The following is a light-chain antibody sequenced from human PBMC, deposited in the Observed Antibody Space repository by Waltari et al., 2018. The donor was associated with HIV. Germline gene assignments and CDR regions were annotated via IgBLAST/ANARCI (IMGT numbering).Light chain of an antibody. CDR3: ATWDDSLKGYV. Sequence: QSVLTQPPSASPTPGQRVTISCSGSSSNIGSNTVNWYEQPPGAAPKLLIYSNNQRPSGVPDRFSGSKSGTSASLAISGLHSDDEADYYCATWDDSLKGYVFGTGTKVTVL. V-gene: IGLV1-44*01. CDR2: SNN. J-gene: IGLJ1*01. CDR1: SSNIGSNT.